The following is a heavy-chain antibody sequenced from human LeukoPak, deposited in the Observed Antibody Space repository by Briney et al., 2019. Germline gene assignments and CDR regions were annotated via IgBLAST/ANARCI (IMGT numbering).Heavy chain of an antibody. CDR1: GFTFSNYE. Sequence: GGSLRLSCAGSGFTFSNYEMNWVRQAPGKGLEWVSYISSGGGAIRYTDSVKGRFTISRDNAKNSLYLQMNSLRAEDTAVYYCAREVGGDSGGHPAGGWGQGTLVTVSS. D-gene: IGHD4-23*01. CDR2: ISSGGGAI. J-gene: IGHJ4*02. V-gene: IGHV3-48*03. CDR3: AREVGGDSGGHPAGG.